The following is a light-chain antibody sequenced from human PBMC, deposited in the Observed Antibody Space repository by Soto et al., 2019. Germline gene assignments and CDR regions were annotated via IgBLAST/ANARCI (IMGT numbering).Light chain of an antibody. J-gene: IGKJ2*01. CDR1: RSLSSSY. Sequence: EIVLTQSPGTLSLSPGERATLSCRASRSLSSSYVVWYQQKPCQAPRLLIYAASRRATGIPDRFSGSGSATEYTLTISRLEHEDFEVYYCQQQGTFGQGTKLEIK. CDR3: QQQGT. V-gene: IGKV3-20*01. CDR2: AAS.